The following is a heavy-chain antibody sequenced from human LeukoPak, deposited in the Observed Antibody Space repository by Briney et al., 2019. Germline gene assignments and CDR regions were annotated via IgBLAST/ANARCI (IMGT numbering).Heavy chain of an antibody. CDR1: GFTFSSYA. CDR3: ARDTSVTNWGSSAYYYYGMDV. J-gene: IGHJ6*02. CDR2: ISYDGSNK. Sequence: GGSLRLSCAASGFTFSSYAMHWVRQAPGKGLEWVAVISYDGSNKYYADSVKGRFTISRDNSKSTLYLQMNSLRAEDTAVYYCARDTSVTNWGSSAYYYYGMDVWGQGTTVTVSS. D-gene: IGHD3-16*01. V-gene: IGHV3-30-3*01.